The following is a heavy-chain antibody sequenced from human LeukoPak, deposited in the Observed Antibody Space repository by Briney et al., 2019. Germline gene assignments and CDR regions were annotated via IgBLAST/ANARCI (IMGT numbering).Heavy chain of an antibody. Sequence: PGGSLRLSCAASGFTFDDYAMHWVRQAPGKGLEWVSGISWNSDSIDYADSVKGRFTISRDNAKNSLYLQMNSLRAEDMALYYCAKSPVGVIEFLDYWGQGTLVTVSS. V-gene: IGHV3-9*03. CDR3: AKSPVGVIEFLDY. CDR2: ISWNSDSI. D-gene: IGHD3-10*01. J-gene: IGHJ4*02. CDR1: GFTFDDYA.